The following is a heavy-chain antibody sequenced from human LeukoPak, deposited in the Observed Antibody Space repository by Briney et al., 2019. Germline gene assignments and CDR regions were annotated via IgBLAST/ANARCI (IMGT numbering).Heavy chain of an antibody. D-gene: IGHD1-26*01. J-gene: IGHJ2*01. CDR2: IYPSGST. CDR1: GGSISSSSYD. CDR3: ATDGNFDL. Sequence: SETLSLTCTVSGGSISSSSYDWGWIRQPPGKGLEWIGSIYPSGSTYYNPSLKSRITISIDSSKNQFSLKLNSVTAADTAVYYCATDGNFDLWGRGTLVTVSS. V-gene: IGHV4-39*07.